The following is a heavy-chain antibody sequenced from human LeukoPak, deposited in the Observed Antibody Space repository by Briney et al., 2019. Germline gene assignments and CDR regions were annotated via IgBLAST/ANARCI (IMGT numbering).Heavy chain of an antibody. D-gene: IGHD6-13*01. J-gene: IGHJ6*02. Sequence: ASVKVSCKASGYTFTGYYMHWVRQAPGQGLEWMGWINPNSGGTNYAQKSQGRVTMTRDTSISTAYMELSRLRSDDTAVYYCARDPYSSSWVYYYYYGMDVWGQGTTVTVSS. CDR3: ARDPYSSSWVYYYYYGMDV. CDR1: GYTFTGYY. V-gene: IGHV1-2*02. CDR2: INPNSGGT.